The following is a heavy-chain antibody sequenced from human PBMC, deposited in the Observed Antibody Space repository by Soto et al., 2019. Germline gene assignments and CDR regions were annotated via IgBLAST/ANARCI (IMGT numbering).Heavy chain of an antibody. J-gene: IGHJ5*02. CDR1: GDTFTSYG. V-gene: IGHV1-69*13. Sequence: SVKVRCKTSGDTFTSYGISWVRQAPGQGLEWMGGIIPIFGTANYAQKFQGRVTITADESTSTAYMELSSLRSEGTAVYYCAGDPDSPYPDSHASSYPWRPGTLVNVSS. CDR2: IIPIFGTA. D-gene: IGHD3-16*01. CDR3: AGDPDSPYPDSHASSYP.